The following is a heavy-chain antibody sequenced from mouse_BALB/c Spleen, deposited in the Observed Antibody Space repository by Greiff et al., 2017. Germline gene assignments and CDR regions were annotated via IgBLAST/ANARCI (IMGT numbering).Heavy chain of an antibody. V-gene: IGHV5-12-1*01. CDR2: ISSGGGST. CDR1: GFAFSSYD. Sequence: EVKLVESGGGLVKPGGSLKLSCAASGFAFSSYDMSWVRQTPEKRLEWVAYISSGGGSTYYPDTVKGRFTISRDNAKNTLYLQMSSLKSEDTAMYYCARQAGPYYFDYWGQGTTLTVSS. J-gene: IGHJ2*01. CDR3: ARQAGPYYFDY. D-gene: IGHD3-3*01.